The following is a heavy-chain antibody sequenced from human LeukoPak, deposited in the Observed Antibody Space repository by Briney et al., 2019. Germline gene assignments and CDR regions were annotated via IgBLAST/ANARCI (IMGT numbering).Heavy chain of an antibody. D-gene: IGHD6-19*01. CDR3: ARDYPTGYSSGWYYFDY. CDR1: GFTFSSYW. J-gene: IGHJ4*02. CDR2: IKQDGSGK. Sequence: GGSLRLSCAASGFTFSSYWMSWVRQAPGKGLEWVANIKQDGSGKYYVDSVKGRFTISRDNAKNSLYLQMNSLRAEDTAVYYCARDYPTGYSSGWYYFDYWGQGTLVPVSS. V-gene: IGHV3-7*01.